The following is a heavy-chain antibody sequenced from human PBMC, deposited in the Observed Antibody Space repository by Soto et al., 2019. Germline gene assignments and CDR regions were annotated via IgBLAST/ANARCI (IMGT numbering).Heavy chain of an antibody. CDR2: ISGSGDST. Sequence: EMQLLESGGGLVQPGGSLRLSCAASGFSFSSYAMSWVRQAPGKGLVWVSAISGSGDSTYYADSVKGRFTISRDNSKNTLFLQMNTLRAEDTALYYCAKDHWGSYSGQGTLVTVSS. CDR1: GFSFSSYA. D-gene: IGHD3-16*01. V-gene: IGHV3-23*01. J-gene: IGHJ4*02. CDR3: AKDHWGSY.